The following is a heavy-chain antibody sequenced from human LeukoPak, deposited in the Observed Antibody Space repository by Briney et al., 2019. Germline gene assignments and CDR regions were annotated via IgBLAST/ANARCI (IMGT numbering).Heavy chain of an antibody. Sequence: SETLSLTCTVSGGSISSYYWTWIRQPPGKGLEWIGYIYYSGSTYYNPSLKSRVTISVDTSKNQFSLKLSSVTAADTAVYYCASSSITMIDPDPNAFDIWGQGTMVTVSS. D-gene: IGHD3-22*01. J-gene: IGHJ3*02. CDR1: GGSISSYY. CDR2: IYYSGST. CDR3: ASSSITMIDPDPNAFDI. V-gene: IGHV4-59*06.